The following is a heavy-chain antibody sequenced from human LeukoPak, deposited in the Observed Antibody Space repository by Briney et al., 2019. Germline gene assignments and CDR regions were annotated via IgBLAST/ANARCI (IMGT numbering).Heavy chain of an antibody. V-gene: IGHV4-4*09. J-gene: IGHJ6*02. CDR2: IYTSGST. CDR1: GGSINSHY. D-gene: IGHD4-23*01. CDR3: AGATVVTPMDV. Sequence: SETLSLTCSVSGGSINSHYWSWIRQPPGKGLEWIGYIYTSGSTNYNPSLKSRVTISVDTSKNQFSLKLSSVTAADTAVYYCAGATVVTPMDVWGQGTSVTVSS.